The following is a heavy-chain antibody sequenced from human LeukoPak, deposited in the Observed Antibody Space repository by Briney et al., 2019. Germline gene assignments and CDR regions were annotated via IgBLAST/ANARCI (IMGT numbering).Heavy chain of an antibody. J-gene: IGHJ4*02. CDR3: ARSSYCGGDCYDY. CDR2: IYYSGST. CDR1: GGSISSGGYY. V-gene: IGHV4-31*03. Sequence: PSETLSLTCTVSGGSISSGGYYWSWIRQHPGKGLEWIGYIYYSGSTYYNPSLKSRVTISVDTSKNQFSLKLSSVTAADTAVYYCARSSYCGGDCYDYWGQGTRVTVSS. D-gene: IGHD2-21*01.